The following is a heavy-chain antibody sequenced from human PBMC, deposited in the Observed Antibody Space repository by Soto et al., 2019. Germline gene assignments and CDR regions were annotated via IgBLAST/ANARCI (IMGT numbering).Heavy chain of an antibody. J-gene: IGHJ4*02. CDR3: ARDTLRYLDFVKNRIGTLDY. CDR1: GGSVSSVSYY. V-gene: IGHV4-61*03. CDR2: SYYSGST. Sequence: QVQLQESGPGLVKPSETLSLTCTVSGGSVSSVSYYWSCIRPPKGKGLEWIGYSYYSGSTNYNPYLKSRVTISVDASKNLFPLNLSSVTAAETALEYCARDTLRYLDFVKNRIGTLDYWGQRPLVTVAS. D-gene: IGHD3-9*01.